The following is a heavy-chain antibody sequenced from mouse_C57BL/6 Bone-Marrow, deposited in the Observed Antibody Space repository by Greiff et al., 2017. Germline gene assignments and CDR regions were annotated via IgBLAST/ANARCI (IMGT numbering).Heavy chain of an antibody. V-gene: IGHV14-3*01. CDR2: IDPANGNT. J-gene: IGHJ2*01. D-gene: IGHD1-1*01. CDR1: GFNIKNTY. Sequence: VQLKESVAELVRPGASVKLSCTASGFNIKNTYMHWVKQRPEQGLEWIGRIDPANGNTKYAPKFQGKATITADTSSNTAYLQLSSLTSEDTAIYYCARIAYYYGSSFDYWGQGTTLTVSS. CDR3: ARIAYYYGSSFDY.